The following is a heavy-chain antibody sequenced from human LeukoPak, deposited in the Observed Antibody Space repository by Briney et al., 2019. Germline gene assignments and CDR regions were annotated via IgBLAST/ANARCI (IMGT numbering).Heavy chain of an antibody. V-gene: IGHV3-7*03. CDR2: IKGDGSEG. J-gene: IGHJ4*02. CDR3: AKGPYSSSWYYFDY. CDR1: GFVFSDVW. D-gene: IGHD6-13*01. Sequence: PGGSLRLSCEASGFVFSDVWMTWVRQAPGKGLEWVANIKGDGSEGNYVDSVKGRFTISRDNSKNTLYLQMNSLRAEDTAVYYCAKGPYSSSWYYFDYWGQGTLVTVSS.